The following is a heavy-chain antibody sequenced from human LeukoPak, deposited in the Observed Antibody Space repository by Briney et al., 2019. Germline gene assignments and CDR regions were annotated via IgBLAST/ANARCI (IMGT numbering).Heavy chain of an antibody. Sequence: PGGSLRLSCATSGFTFSDYGVHWVRRPPGMGLEWVAVIWYDGSNKYYADSVKGRFTISRDNSKNTLYLQMNSLRAEDTAVYYCARSKAPSNYYYGMDVWGQGTTVTVSS. V-gene: IGHV3-33*01. CDR2: IWYDGSNK. CDR1: GFTFSDYG. J-gene: IGHJ6*01. CDR3: ARSKAPSNYYYGMDV.